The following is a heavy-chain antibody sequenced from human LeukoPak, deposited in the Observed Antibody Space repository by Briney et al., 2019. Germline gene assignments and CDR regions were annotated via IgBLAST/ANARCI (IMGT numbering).Heavy chain of an antibody. J-gene: IGHJ3*02. Sequence: SVKVSCKASGGTFSSYAISWVRQAPGQGLEWMGAIIPIFGTANYAQKFQGRVTITTDESTSTAYMELSSLRSEDMAVYYCARGVDTAMVERYDAFDIWGQGTMVTVSS. CDR3: ARGVDTAMVERYDAFDI. V-gene: IGHV1-69*05. D-gene: IGHD5-18*01. CDR1: GGTFSSYA. CDR2: IIPIFGTA.